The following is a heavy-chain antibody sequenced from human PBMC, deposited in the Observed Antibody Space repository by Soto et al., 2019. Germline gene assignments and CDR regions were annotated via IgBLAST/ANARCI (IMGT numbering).Heavy chain of an antibody. CDR2: ISGSGAGSAGTT. D-gene: IGHD5-18*01. CDR1: GFSFGIYS. J-gene: IGHJ6*02. V-gene: IGHV3-23*01. CDR3: AKDFLDGYSYVPYYGMDV. Sequence: GGSLRLSCAAPGFSFGIYSMNWVRQAPGKGLEWVSTISGSGAGSAGTTYYADSVKGRFTISRDNSKSTLYLQMNSLRAEDTAVYYCAKDFLDGYSYVPYYGMDVWGQGTTVTVSS.